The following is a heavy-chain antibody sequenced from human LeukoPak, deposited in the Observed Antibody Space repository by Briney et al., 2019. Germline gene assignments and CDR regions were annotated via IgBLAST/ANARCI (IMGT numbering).Heavy chain of an antibody. D-gene: IGHD4-17*01. CDR1: GFTLSSYS. J-gene: IGHJ6*02. Sequence: GGSLRLSCAASGFTLSSYSMNWVRQALGKGLEWVSVIYSGGSTYYADSVKGRFTISRDNSKNTLYLQMNSLRAEDTAVYYCARDSLSTTVEVWGQGTTVTVSS. CDR3: ARDSLSTTVEV. CDR2: IYSGGST. V-gene: IGHV3-53*01.